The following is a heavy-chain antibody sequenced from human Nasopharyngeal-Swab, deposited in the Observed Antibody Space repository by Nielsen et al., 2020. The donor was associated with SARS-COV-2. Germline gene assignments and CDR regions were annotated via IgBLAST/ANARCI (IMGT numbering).Heavy chain of an antibody. CDR2: ISSSGSTI. D-gene: IGHD5-18*01. Sequence: GESLKISCAASGFTFSDYYMSWIRQAPGKGLEWVSYISSSGSTIYYADSVKGRFTISRDNAKNSLYLQMNSLRAEDTAVYYCTTASQLWLLHFDYWGQGTLVTVSS. CDR3: TTASQLWLLHFDY. V-gene: IGHV3-11*04. J-gene: IGHJ4*02. CDR1: GFTFSDYY.